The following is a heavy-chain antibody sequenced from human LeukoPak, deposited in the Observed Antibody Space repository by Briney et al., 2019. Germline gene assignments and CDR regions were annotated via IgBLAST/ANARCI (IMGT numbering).Heavy chain of an antibody. V-gene: IGHV3-23*01. CDR3: AKDQITMIVVVIPDSFDY. Sequence: GGSLRLSCAASGFTFSSYVMNWVRQAPGKGLEWVSAISGSGGSTYYADSVKGRFTISRDNSKNTLYLQMNSLRAEDTAVYYCAKDQITMIVVVIPDSFDYWGQGTLVTVSS. D-gene: IGHD3-22*01. CDR2: ISGSGGST. CDR1: GFTFSSYV. J-gene: IGHJ4*02.